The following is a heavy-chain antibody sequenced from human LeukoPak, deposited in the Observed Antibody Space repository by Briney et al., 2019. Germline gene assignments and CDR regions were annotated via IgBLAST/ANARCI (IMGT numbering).Heavy chain of an antibody. CDR1: GFTLSNYA. CDR2: IGGSGSST. V-gene: IGHV3-23*01. CDR3: ARGVRSGKYFYASSGYSFDS. D-gene: IGHD3-22*01. J-gene: IGHJ4*02. Sequence: GGSLRLSCTTSGFTLSNYAMSWVRQAPGKGLEWVSSIGGSGSSTWYADSVKGRFTISRDNSKNTLFLQMNGLRAEDTAVYYCARGVRSGKYFYASSGYSFDSWGQGTLVTVSS.